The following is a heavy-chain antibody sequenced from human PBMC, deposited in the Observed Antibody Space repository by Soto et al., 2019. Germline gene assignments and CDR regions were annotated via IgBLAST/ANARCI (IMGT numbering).Heavy chain of an antibody. CDR3: VRGPLDSTATL. V-gene: IGHV3-7*03. Sequence: PGGSLRLSCAASGFTFSAYWMTWVRQTPGKGLEWVASIKPDGSLTNCVDSLKGRSTVSRDNAKNSLFLQMNSLRAEDTAFYYCVRGPLDSTATLWGQGTLVTVSS. CDR2: IKPDGSLT. J-gene: IGHJ4*02. CDR1: GFTFSAYW. D-gene: IGHD2-21*02.